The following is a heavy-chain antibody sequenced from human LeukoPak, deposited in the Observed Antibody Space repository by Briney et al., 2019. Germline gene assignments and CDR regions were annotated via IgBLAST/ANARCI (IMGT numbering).Heavy chain of an antibody. D-gene: IGHD6-19*01. CDR3: ARDTSAWRYGMDV. CDR2: IKQDGSEK. CDR1: GFTFSSHW. Sequence: GGSLRLSCAGSGFTFSSHWMSWVRQAPGKGLEWVAIIKQDGSEKDYVDSVTGRFTISRDNAKNSLYLQMNSLRDEDTAVYYCARDTSAWRYGMDVWGQGTTVTVSS. V-gene: IGHV3-7*01. J-gene: IGHJ6*02.